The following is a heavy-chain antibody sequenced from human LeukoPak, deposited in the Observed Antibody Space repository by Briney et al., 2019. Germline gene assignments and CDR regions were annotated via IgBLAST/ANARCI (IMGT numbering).Heavy chain of an antibody. D-gene: IGHD1-26*01. CDR2: IYYSGST. J-gene: IGHJ3*02. CDR3: VSGSYVSDAFDI. CDR1: GGSISSYY. Sequence: PSETLSLXCTVSGGSISSYYWSWIRQPPGKALEWIGYIYYSGSTNYNPSLKSRVTISVDTSKNQFSLKLSSVTAADTAVYYCVSGSYVSDAFDIWGQGTMVTVSS. V-gene: IGHV4-59*01.